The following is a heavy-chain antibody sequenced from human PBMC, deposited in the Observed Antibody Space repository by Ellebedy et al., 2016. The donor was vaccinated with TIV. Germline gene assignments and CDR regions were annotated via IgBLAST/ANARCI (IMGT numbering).Heavy chain of an antibody. J-gene: IGHJ4*02. V-gene: IGHV3-23*01. CDR2: IGAIGESA. D-gene: IGHD3-22*01. Sequence: GESLKISCAASGFTFSSHAMSWVRQAPGKGLEWVSAIGAIGESAQYADSVRGRFTISRDNSKNMLYLQMSSLRADDAAVYYCAKLDSSGYYYGRLDYWGQGTLVTVSS. CDR1: GFTFSSHA. CDR3: AKLDSSGYYYGRLDY.